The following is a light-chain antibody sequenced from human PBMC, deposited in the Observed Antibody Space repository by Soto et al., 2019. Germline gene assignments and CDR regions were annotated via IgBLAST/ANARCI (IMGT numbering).Light chain of an antibody. J-gene: IGKJ2*01. CDR2: AAA. CDR1: QSIGNY. CDR3: QQSSSSPHT. Sequence: DIQMTQSPSSLSASVGDRVTITCRASQSIGNYLNWYQQKPGKAPKLLINAAAGFESGVPSRFSDRGSGTDFALTISSLQPEDSATYYCQQSSSSPHTFGQGTKLEIK. V-gene: IGKV1-39*01.